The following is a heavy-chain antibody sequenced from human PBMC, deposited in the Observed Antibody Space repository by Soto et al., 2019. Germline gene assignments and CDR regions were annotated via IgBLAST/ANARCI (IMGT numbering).Heavy chain of an antibody. CDR1: GYTFTSYD. V-gene: IGHV1-8*01. D-gene: IGHD2-21*02. CDR2: MNPNSGNT. CDR3: ARGQTTYCGGDCYSGWFDP. Sequence: SVKVSCKASGYTFTSYDINWVRQATGQGLEWMGWMNPNSGNTGYAQKFQGRVTMTRNTSISTAYMELSSLRSEDTAVYYCARGQTTYCGGDCYSGWFDPWGQGTLVTVSS. J-gene: IGHJ5*02.